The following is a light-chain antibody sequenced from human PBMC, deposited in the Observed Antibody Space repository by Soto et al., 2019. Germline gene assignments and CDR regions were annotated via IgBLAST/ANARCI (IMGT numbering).Light chain of an antibody. V-gene: IGKV3-11*01. CDR3: QQRSNRPLT. CDR2: DTS. CDR1: QSVSSY. J-gene: IGKJ5*01. Sequence: EIVLTQSPGTLSLSPGEIATISCRASQSVSSYLAWYQPKPGQAPRLLIYDTSIRASGIPARFSGSGSGTDFTLTISSLDPEEFAVYYCQQRSNRPLTFGQGTRLEIK.